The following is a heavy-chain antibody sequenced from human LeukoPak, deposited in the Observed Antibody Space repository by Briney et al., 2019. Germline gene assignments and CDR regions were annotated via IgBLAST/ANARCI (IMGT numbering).Heavy chain of an antibody. CDR3: AKDGLRTSLAAAGPDAELIFDY. CDR2: IYSGGST. Sequence: GGSLRLSCAASGFTVSSNYMSWVRQAPGKGLEWVSVIYSGGSTYYADSVKGRFTISRDNAKNSLYLQMNSLRAEDTAVYYCAKDGLRTSLAAAGPDAELIFDYWGQGTLVTVSS. J-gene: IGHJ4*02. V-gene: IGHV3-53*01. D-gene: IGHD6-13*01. CDR1: GFTVSSNY.